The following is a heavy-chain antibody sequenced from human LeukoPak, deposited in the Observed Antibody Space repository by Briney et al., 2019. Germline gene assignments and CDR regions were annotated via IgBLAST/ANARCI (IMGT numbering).Heavy chain of an antibody. CDR1: GFTFSSYA. CDR3: ARDPYCSGGSCTRWFDP. CDR2: ISYDGSNK. D-gene: IGHD2-15*01. V-gene: IGHV3-30*04. Sequence: GGSLRLSCAASGFTFSSYATHWVRQAPGKGLEWVAVISYDGSNKYYADSVKGRFTISRDNSKNTLYLQMNSLRAEDTAVYYCARDPYCSGGSCTRWFDPWGQGTLVTVSS. J-gene: IGHJ5*02.